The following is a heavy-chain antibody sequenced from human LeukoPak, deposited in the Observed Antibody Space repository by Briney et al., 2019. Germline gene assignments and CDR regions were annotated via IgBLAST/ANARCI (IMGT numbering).Heavy chain of an antibody. CDR1: GGTFSSYA. J-gene: IGHJ4*02. V-gene: IGHV1-69*04. CDR2: IIPILGIA. CDR3: ATVPDGISSTPSDY. D-gene: IGHD3-9*01. Sequence: VASVKVSCKASGGTFSSYAISWVRQAPGQGLEWMGRIIPILGIANYAQKFQGRVTITADKSTSTAYMELSSLRSEDTAVYYCATVPDGISSTPSDYWGQGTLVTVSS.